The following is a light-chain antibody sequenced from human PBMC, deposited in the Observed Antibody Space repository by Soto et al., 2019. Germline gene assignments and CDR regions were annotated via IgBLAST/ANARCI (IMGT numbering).Light chain of an antibody. CDR1: QSVSSSY. CDR2: GAS. CDR3: QQYCSAFT. J-gene: IGKJ5*01. V-gene: IGKV3-20*01. Sequence: EIVLTQSPGTLSLSPGERATLSCRASQSVSSSYLAWYQQKPGQAPRLLIYGASSRATGIPDRVSGSGSGTEFTITISRLEPEDSAVYYCQQYCSAFTFGQGTRLEIK.